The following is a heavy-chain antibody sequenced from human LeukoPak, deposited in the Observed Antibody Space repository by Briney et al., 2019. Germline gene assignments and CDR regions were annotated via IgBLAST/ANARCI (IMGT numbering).Heavy chain of an antibody. Sequence: PSQTLSLTCTVSGGSISSGGYYWRWIRQHPGKGLEWIGYIYYSGSTYYNPSLKSRVTISVDTSKNQFSLKLSSVTAADTAVYYCARGRYDSSGYYFDYWGQGTLVTVSS. V-gene: IGHV4-31*03. CDR1: GGSISSGGYY. D-gene: IGHD3-22*01. J-gene: IGHJ4*02. CDR2: IYYSGST. CDR3: ARGRYDSSGYYFDY.